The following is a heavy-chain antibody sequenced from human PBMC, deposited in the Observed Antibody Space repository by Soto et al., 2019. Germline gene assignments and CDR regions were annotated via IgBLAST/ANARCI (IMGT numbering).Heavy chain of an antibody. Sequence: PGGSLRLSCAASGFTFSSYAMSWVRQAPGKGLEWVSAISGSGGSTYYADSVKGRFTISRDNSKTTLSLQMNSLRAEDTAVYYCAKDPSVLLWFGEKEDYYYYMDVWGKGTTVTVSS. V-gene: IGHV3-23*01. CDR1: GFTFSSYA. CDR2: ISGSGGST. D-gene: IGHD3-10*01. CDR3: AKDPSVLLWFGEKEDYYYYMDV. J-gene: IGHJ6*03.